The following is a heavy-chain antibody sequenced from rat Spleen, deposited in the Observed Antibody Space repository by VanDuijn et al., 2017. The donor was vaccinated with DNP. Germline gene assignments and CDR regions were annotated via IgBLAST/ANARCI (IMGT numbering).Heavy chain of an antibody. CDR3: TRRGIRVRYIDY. D-gene: IGHD4-1*01. CDR2: IIYDGTRT. J-gene: IGHJ2*01. Sequence: EVQLVESGGTLVQPGRSLKLSCEASVSTFSDYNMAWVRQGPKKGLEWVATIIYDGTRTYYRDSVKGRFTISRDNVKNTLYLQMDSLRSDDTATYYCTRRGIRVRYIDYWGQGVMVTVSS. CDR1: VSTFSDYN. V-gene: IGHV5S10*01.